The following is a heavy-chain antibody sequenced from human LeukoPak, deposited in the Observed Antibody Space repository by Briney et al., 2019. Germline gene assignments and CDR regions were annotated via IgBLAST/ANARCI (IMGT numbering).Heavy chain of an antibody. Sequence: SPGSVWSKAEEYSFASDCSTWWPQDHGQGLEWMGWISAYNGNTNYAQKLQGRVTITTDTSTSTAYMELRSLRSDDTAVYYCARVHGGSYLYRWGQGTLVTVSS. CDR2: ISAYNGNT. CDR1: EYSFASDC. CDR3: ARVHGGSYLYR. D-gene: IGHD3-16*01. V-gene: IGHV1-18*01. J-gene: IGHJ4*02.